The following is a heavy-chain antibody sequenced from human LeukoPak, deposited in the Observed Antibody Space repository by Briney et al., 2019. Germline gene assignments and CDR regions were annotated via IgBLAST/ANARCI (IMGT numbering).Heavy chain of an antibody. Sequence: GTLSLTCSASGGSISSYYWSWIRQPPGKGLEWIGYIYKSGSTKYNPSLKSRVTISGDTSKNQFSLKLTSVTAADTAVYYCASTAADYYSYYYYYMDVWGKGTTVTVSS. D-gene: IGHD6-13*01. CDR2: IYKSGST. V-gene: IGHV4-4*09. CDR1: GGSISSYY. J-gene: IGHJ6*03. CDR3: ASTAADYYSYYYYYMDV.